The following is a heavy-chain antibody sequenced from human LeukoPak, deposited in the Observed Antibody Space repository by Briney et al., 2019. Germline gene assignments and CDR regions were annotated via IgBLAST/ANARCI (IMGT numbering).Heavy chain of an antibody. J-gene: IGHJ4*02. Sequence: GGSLRLSCGASGFPFQNAWMSWVRQAPGKGLDWVGRIKSKADGGATDYAAAVQDKFTISRHDSESMLYLEMSSLTTDDTGVYFCATDALFSAYWGQGTLVTVSS. CDR2: IKSKADGGAT. CDR3: ATDALFSAY. CDR1: GFPFQNAW. D-gene: IGHD2/OR15-2a*01. V-gene: IGHV3-15*01.